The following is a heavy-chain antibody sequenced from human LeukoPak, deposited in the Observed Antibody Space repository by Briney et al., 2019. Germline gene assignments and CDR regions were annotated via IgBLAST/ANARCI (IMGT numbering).Heavy chain of an antibody. D-gene: IGHD4-17*01. CDR3: AKDNYDYGDYDGGDY. CDR1: GFTFSTYG. CDR2: IRYDGSNK. J-gene: IGHJ4*02. Sequence: GGSLRLSCAASGFTFSTYGMHWVRQAPGKGLEWVAFIRYDGSNKYYADSVKGRFTISRDNSKNTLYLQMNSLRAEDTAVYYCAKDNYDYGDYDGGDYWGQGTLVTVSS. V-gene: IGHV3-30*02.